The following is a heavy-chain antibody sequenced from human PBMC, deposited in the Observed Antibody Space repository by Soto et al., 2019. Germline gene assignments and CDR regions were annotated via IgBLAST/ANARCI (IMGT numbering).Heavy chain of an antibody. D-gene: IGHD6-13*01. CDR1: GGSINSANYY. V-gene: IGHV4-31*03. J-gene: IGHJ5*02. CDR2: ISYSGTT. CDR3: ARLSITATGGWFDP. Sequence: QVQLQESGPGLVKPSQTLSLTCTVSGGSINSANYYWNWIRQHPGKGLEWIGYISYSGTTSYNPPPKSRVTITGDTSNNQFSLKLRSVTAADTAVYYCARLSITATGGWFDPWGQGTLVTVSS.